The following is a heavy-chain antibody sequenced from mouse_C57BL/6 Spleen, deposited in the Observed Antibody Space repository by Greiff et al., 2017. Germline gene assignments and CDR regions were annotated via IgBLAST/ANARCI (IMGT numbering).Heavy chain of an antibody. V-gene: IGHV1-15*01. Sequence: QVQLQQSGAELVRPGASVTLSCKASGYTFTDYEMHWVKQTPVHGLEWIGAVDPETGGTAYNQKFKGKAILTAGKSSSTAYMELRSLTSEDSAVYYCTRERGSSFYWYFDVWGTGTTVTVSS. J-gene: IGHJ1*03. CDR1: GYTFTDYE. D-gene: IGHD1-1*01. CDR2: VDPETGGT. CDR3: TRERGSSFYWYFDV.